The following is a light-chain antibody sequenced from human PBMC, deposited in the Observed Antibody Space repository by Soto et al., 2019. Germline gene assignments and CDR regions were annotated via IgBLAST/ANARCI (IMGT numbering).Light chain of an antibody. CDR3: QQYNNWPRT. CDR2: GAS. CDR1: QSVSSN. Sequence: EIVMTQSPGPLSVSPGERATLSCRSSQSVSSNLAWYQQKPGQAPRLLIYGASTRATGIPARFSGSWSGTECTLTISSLQSEDVSVYYCQQYNNWPRTFGQGTKVDIK. J-gene: IGKJ1*01. V-gene: IGKV3-15*01.